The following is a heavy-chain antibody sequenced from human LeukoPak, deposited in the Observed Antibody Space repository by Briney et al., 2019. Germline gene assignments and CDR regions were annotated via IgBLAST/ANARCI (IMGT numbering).Heavy chain of an antibody. CDR3: ARVDVGYSGSYLYY. D-gene: IGHD1-26*01. Sequence: SETLSLTCTVSGGSISSYNWSWIRQPPGKGLEWIGYIYYSGSTNYNPSLKSRVTISVDTSKNQFSLKLSSVTAADTAVYYCARVDVGYSGSYLYYWGQGTLVTVSS. V-gene: IGHV4-59*01. J-gene: IGHJ4*02. CDR1: GGSISSYN. CDR2: IYYSGST.